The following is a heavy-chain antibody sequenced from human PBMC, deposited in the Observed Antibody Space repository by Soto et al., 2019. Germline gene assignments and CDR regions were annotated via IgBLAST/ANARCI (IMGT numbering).Heavy chain of an antibody. CDR1: GFTFSSYG. Sequence: QVQLVESGGGVVQPGRSLRLSCAASGFTFSSYGMHWVRQAPGKGLEWVAVIWYDGSNKYYADSVKGRFTISRDNSKNTLHLQMNSLRAEDTAVYYCAREDRWLSVARVNCYFDLWCRGTLVTVSS. V-gene: IGHV3-33*01. CDR2: IWYDGSNK. J-gene: IGHJ2*01. CDR3: AREDRWLSVARVNCYFDL. D-gene: IGHD6-19*01.